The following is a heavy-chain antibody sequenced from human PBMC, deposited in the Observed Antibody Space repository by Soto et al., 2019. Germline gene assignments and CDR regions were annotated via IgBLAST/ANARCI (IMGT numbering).Heavy chain of an antibody. D-gene: IGHD3-22*01. V-gene: IGHV3-23*01. CDR3: AKDDYYDSSGYYRPSGFDY. Sequence: EVQLLESGGGLVQPGGSLRLSCAASGFTFSSYAMSWVRQAPGKGLEWVSAISGSGGSTYYADSVKGRFTISRDNSKNTLYLQMNSLRAEDTAVYYCAKDDYYDSSGYYRPSGFDYWGQGTLVTVSS. CDR1: GFTFSSYA. CDR2: ISGSGGST. J-gene: IGHJ4*02.